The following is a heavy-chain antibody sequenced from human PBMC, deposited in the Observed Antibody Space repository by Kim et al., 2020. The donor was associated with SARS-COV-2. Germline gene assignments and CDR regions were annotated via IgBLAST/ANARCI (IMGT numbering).Heavy chain of an antibody. Sequence: SETLSLTCTVSGGSISSSSYYWGWIRQPPGKGLEWIGSIYYSGSTYYNPSLKSRVTISVDTSKNQFSLKLSSVTAADTAVYYCAREGFGVVTAIPGVDYWGQGTLVTVSS. CDR3: AREGFGVVTAIPGVDY. V-gene: IGHV4-39*07. J-gene: IGHJ4*02. D-gene: IGHD2-21*02. CDR1: GGSISSSSYY. CDR2: IYYSGST.